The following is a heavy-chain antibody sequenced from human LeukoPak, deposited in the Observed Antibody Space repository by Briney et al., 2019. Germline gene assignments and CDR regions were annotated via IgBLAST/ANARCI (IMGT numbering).Heavy chain of an antibody. CDR2: IYYSGST. Sequence: SETLSLTCTVSGGSISSYYWSWIRQPPGKGLEWIGYIYYSGSTNYKPSLKSRVTISVDTSKNQFSLKLSSVTAADTAVYYCARAAADYPNWSDPWGQGTLVTVSS. CDR1: GGSISSYY. CDR3: ARAAADYPNWSDP. D-gene: IGHD6-25*01. J-gene: IGHJ5*02. V-gene: IGHV4-59*01.